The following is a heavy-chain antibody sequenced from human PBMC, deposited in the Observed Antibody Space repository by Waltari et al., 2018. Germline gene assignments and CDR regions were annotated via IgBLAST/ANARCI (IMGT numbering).Heavy chain of an antibody. J-gene: IGHJ4*02. CDR1: GGSIRSGGYY. Sequence: QVQLQESGPGLVKPSQTLSLTCTVPGGSIRSGGYYWSWIPQHPGKGLEWIGYIYYSGSTYYNPSLKSRVTISVDTSKNQFSLKLSSVTAADTAVYYCARSGGSGSQGGDYWGQGTLVTVSS. V-gene: IGHV4-31*03. CDR3: ARSGGSGSQGGDY. CDR2: IYYSGST. D-gene: IGHD3-10*01.